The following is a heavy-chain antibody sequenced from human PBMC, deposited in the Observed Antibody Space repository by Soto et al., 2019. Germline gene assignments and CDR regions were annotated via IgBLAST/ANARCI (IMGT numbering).Heavy chain of an antibody. CDR1: VFSLSTTGGG. CDR2: IYWDDDK. CDR3: AHSVVAGLGYYFDY. J-gene: IGHJ4*02. V-gene: IGHV2-5*02. D-gene: IGHD6-19*01. Sequence: SGPTLVNPTQTLTLTCTFSVFSLSTTGGGVGWIRQPPGKALEWLSLIYWDDDKRYRPFLKSRLTITKDTSKNQVVLTMTNMDPVDTATYFCAHSVVAGLGYYFDYWGQGTLVTVSS.